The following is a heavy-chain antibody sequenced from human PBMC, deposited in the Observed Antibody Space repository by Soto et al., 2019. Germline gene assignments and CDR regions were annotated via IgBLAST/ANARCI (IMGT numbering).Heavy chain of an antibody. Sequence: PSETLSLTCAVYGGSFSGYYWSWIRQPPGKGLEWIGEINHSGSTNYNPSLKSRVTISVDTSKNQFSLKLSSVTAEGTAVYYCARMRAFRTIAAAGRYYFDYWGQGTLVTVSS. J-gene: IGHJ4*02. CDR1: GGSFSGYY. D-gene: IGHD6-13*01. V-gene: IGHV4-34*01. CDR3: ARMRAFRTIAAAGRYYFDY. CDR2: INHSGST.